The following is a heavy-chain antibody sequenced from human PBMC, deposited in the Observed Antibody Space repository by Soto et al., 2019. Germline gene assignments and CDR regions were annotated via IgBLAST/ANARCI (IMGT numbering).Heavy chain of an antibody. D-gene: IGHD3-3*02. CDR3: ARHSLALRKNNWFDP. V-gene: IGHV4-39*01. CDR1: GYSISSSYFY. Sequence: PSDTLSLTCTFSGYSISSSYFYWGWVRQPPGKCLEWIGIIFYLGSSYYNPSLKSRVTMSVDTSKNQFSLRLRSVTAADTALYFCARHSLALRKNNWFDPWGQGIMVTVYS. CDR2: IFYLGSS. J-gene: IGHJ5*02.